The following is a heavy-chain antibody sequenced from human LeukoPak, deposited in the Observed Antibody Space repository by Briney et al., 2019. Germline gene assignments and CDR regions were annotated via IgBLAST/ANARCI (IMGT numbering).Heavy chain of an antibody. CDR1: GGSISSSSYY. J-gene: IGHJ4*02. CDR3: ASLPGYSSSWTRYDFDY. Sequence: SETLSLTCTVSGGSISSSSYYWGWIRQPPGKGLEWIGSIYYSGSTYYNPSLKSRVTISVDTSKNQFSLKLSSVTAADTAVYYCASLPGYSSSWTRYDFDYWGQGTLVTVSS. V-gene: IGHV4-39*01. CDR2: IYYSGST. D-gene: IGHD6-13*01.